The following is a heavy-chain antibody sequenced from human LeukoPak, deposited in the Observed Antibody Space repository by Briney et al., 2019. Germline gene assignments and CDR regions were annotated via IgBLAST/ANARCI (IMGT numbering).Heavy chain of an antibody. CDR3: ARAGTTKTTPKGIDY. Sequence: SETLSLTCTVSGGSISSGDYYWSWLRQPPGKGLEWIGYIYYSGSTYYNPYVKSRVTISVDTSKIQFSLKLSSVTAADTAVYYCARAGTTKTTPKGIDYWGQGTLVTVSS. CDR2: IYYSGST. CDR1: GGSISSGDYY. J-gene: IGHJ4*02. D-gene: IGHD1-7*01. V-gene: IGHV4-30-4*08.